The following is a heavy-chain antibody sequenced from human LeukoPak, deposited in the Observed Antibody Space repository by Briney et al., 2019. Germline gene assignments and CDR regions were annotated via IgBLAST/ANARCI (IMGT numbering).Heavy chain of an antibody. CDR3: ADLAGYYDSSGYFY. V-gene: IGHV1-69*04. Sequence: SVKVSCKASGGTFSSYAISWVRQAPGQGLEWMGRIIPILGIANYAQKFQGRVTITADKPTSTAYMELSSLRSEDTAVYYCADLAGYYDSSGYFYWGQGTLVTVSS. CDR2: IIPILGIA. J-gene: IGHJ4*02. CDR1: GGTFSSYA. D-gene: IGHD3-22*01.